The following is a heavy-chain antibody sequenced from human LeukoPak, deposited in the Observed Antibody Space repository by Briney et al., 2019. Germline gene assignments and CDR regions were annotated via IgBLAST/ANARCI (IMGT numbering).Heavy chain of an antibody. Sequence: SVKVSCKASGGTFSSYAISWVRQAPGQGLEWMGGIIPIFGTANYAQKFQGRVTITTDESTSTAYMELSSLRSEDTAVYYCARGVAGTTTSFDYWGQGTLVTVSS. CDR1: GGTFSSYA. V-gene: IGHV1-69*05. CDR2: IIPIFGTA. CDR3: ARGVAGTTTSFDY. J-gene: IGHJ4*02. D-gene: IGHD1-7*01.